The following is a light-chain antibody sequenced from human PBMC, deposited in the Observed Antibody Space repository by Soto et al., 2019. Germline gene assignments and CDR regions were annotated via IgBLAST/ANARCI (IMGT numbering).Light chain of an antibody. V-gene: IGKV1-5*01. J-gene: IGKJ1*01. CDR2: NAD. Sequence: DSQMTQSPSTLSASVGDRVPITCRACQDINRWLAWYQQKPGKAPKILIYNADTLESGVPSRFSGSGYGTEFILTISSLQPDDFATYYCQQFSLYWAFGQGTKVDI. CDR3: QQFSLYWA. CDR1: QDINRW.